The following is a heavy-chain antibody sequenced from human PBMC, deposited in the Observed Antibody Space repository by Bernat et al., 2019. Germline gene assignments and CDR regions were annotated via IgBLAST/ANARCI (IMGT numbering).Heavy chain of an antibody. CDR2: ISGSGGST. J-gene: IGHJ3*02. CDR1: GFTFSSYA. CDR3: AKVSGLTMVRGRDAFDI. Sequence: VQLVESGGGVVQPGRSLRLSCAASGFTFSSYAMSWVRQAPGKGLEWVSAISGSGGSTYYADSVKGRFTISRDNSKNTLYLQMNSLRAEDTAVYYCAKVSGLTMVRGRDAFDIWGQGTMVTVSS. V-gene: IGHV3-23*04. D-gene: IGHD3-10*01.